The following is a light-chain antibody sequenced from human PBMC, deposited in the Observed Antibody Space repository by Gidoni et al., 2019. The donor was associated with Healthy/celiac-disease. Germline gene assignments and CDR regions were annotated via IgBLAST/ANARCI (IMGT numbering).Light chain of an antibody. CDR2: QDS. CDR1: KLGDKY. Sequence: SYELTQPPSVSVSPGQTASITCSGDKLGDKYACWYQQKPGQSPVLVIYQDSKRPSGIPERFSGSKSGNTATLTISGTQAMDEADYYCQAWDSSTDVVFGGGTKLTVL. J-gene: IGLJ2*01. CDR3: QAWDSSTDVV. V-gene: IGLV3-1*01.